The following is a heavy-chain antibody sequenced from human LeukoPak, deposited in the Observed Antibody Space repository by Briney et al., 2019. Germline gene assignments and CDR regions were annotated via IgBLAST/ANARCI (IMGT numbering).Heavy chain of an antibody. CDR1: GGSISSYY. Sequence: SETLSLTCTVSGGSISSYYWSWIRQPPGKGLEWIGSIYYSGSTYYNPSLKSRVTISVDTSKNQFSLKLSSVTAADTAVYYCAKTIFGNYGMDVWGQGTTVTVSS. V-gene: IGHV4-59*05. J-gene: IGHJ6*02. D-gene: IGHD3-3*01. CDR3: AKTIFGNYGMDV. CDR2: IYYSGST.